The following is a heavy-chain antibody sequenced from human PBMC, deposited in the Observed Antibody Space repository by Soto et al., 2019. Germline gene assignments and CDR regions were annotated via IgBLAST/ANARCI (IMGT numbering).Heavy chain of an antibody. CDR2: IYSGGST. CDR1: GFTFTNYV. J-gene: IGHJ4*02. CDR3: ARDLSGITLTQDY. Sequence: HPGGYLRLSCAASGFTFTNYVMSWVRQAPGKGLEWVSVIYSGGSTYYADSMKGRFTISRDNSKNTLYLQMNSLRAEDSAVYYCARDLSGITLTQDYWGQGTLVTVSS. D-gene: IGHD3-10*01. V-gene: IGHV3-66*01.